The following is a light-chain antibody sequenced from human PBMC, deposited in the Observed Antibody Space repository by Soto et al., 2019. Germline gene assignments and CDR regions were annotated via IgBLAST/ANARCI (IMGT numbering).Light chain of an antibody. Sequence: QSALTQPASVSGSPGQSITISCTGTSSDVGSYNLVSWYQQHPGKAPKLMIYEANKRPSGVSDRFSGSKSGNTASLTISGLQAEDEADYYCSSYTTSSSYVFGTGTKVTVL. CDR3: SSYTTSSSYV. J-gene: IGLJ1*01. V-gene: IGLV2-14*02. CDR1: SSDVGSYNL. CDR2: EAN.